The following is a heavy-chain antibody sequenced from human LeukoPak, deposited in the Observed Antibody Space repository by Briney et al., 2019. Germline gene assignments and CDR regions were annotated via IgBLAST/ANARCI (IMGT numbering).Heavy chain of an antibody. D-gene: IGHD3-3*01. J-gene: IGHJ5*01. V-gene: IGHV1-46*01. CDR1: GYTFTNYY. CDR3: AYFGVVINPDS. CDR2: INPSGGST. Sequence: ASVKVSCKASGYTFTNYYIHWVRQAPGQGLEWMGIINPSGGSTSYGQKFQGRVTMTRNTSISTAYMELSSLRSEDTAVYYCAYFGVVINPDSWGQGTLVTVSS.